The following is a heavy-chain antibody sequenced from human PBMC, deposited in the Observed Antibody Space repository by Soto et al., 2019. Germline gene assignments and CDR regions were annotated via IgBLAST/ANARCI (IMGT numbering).Heavy chain of an antibody. CDR2: IYYSGAT. V-gene: IGHV4-39*01. CDR3: ARYCGGDCYSPDTFDI. Sequence: PSETLSLTCTVSGDSINSPTFYWGWIRQPPGKGLEWIGTIYYSGATYYNPSLKSPVTISVDTSKNQFSLRVSSVTAADTAVYYCARYCGGDCYSPDTFDIWGQGTMVTVSS. CDR1: GDSINSPTFY. D-gene: IGHD2-21*02. J-gene: IGHJ3*02.